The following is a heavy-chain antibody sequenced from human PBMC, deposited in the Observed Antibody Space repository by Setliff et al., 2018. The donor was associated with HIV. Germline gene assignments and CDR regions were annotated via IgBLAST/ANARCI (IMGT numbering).Heavy chain of an antibody. CDR1: GYFISSGYY. V-gene: IGHV4-61*01. Sequence: SETLSLTCGVSGYFISSGYYWSWIRQTPGKRLEYIGYIYYNGGTNYNPSLKSRVTISLDTSKNQFSLSLRSVTAADTAVYFCARERPQSHFFDYWGQGTLVTVSS. CDR2: IYYNGGT. J-gene: IGHJ4*02. D-gene: IGHD6-19*01. CDR3: ARERPQSHFFDY.